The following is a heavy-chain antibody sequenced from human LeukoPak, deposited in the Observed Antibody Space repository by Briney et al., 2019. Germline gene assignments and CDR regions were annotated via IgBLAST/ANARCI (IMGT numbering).Heavy chain of an antibody. CDR3: ARDGGHSTDFDY. V-gene: IGHV3-7*01. Sequence: GSPRLSCGASGFIFSRHWMSWVRQAPGKGPEWVANIKQDGSERYYVGSVRGRFTISRDNAKNLLYLQMNSLRAEHTALYYCARDGGHSTDFDYWGQGTLVTVSS. CDR2: IKQDGSER. D-gene: IGHD2/OR15-2a*01. CDR1: GFIFSRHW. J-gene: IGHJ4*02.